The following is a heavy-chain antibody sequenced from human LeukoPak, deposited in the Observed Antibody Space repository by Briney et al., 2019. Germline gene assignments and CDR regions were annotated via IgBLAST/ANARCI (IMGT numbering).Heavy chain of an antibody. D-gene: IGHD4-11*01. V-gene: IGHV3-74*01. CDR1: GFTFSSYW. J-gene: IGHJ5*02. CDR3: ARDWRYSNYEAANWFDP. CDR2: INNDGSST. Sequence: GGSLRLSCAASGFTFSSYWMHWVRQAPGKGLVWVSCINNDGSSTRYADSVKGRFTISRDNAKNTLYLQMNSLRAEDTAVYYCARDWRYSNYEAANWFDPWGQGTLVTVSS.